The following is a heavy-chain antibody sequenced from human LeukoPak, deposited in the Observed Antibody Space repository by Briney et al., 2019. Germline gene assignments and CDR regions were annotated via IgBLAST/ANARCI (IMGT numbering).Heavy chain of an antibody. CDR3: ARDLLNEGNHLDY. V-gene: IGHV4-4*02. D-gene: IGHD4-23*01. CDR1: GGSISSSNW. Sequence: SGTLSLTCAVSGGSISSSNWWSWVRQPPGKGLEWIGYIYYSGSTYYNPSLKSRVTISVDTSKSQFSLKLSSVTAADTAVYYCARDLLNEGNHLDYWGQGTLVTVSS. J-gene: IGHJ4*02. CDR2: IYYSGST.